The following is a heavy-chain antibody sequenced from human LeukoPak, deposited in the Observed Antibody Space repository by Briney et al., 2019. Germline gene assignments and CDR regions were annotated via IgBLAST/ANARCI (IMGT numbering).Heavy chain of an antibody. J-gene: IGHJ3*02. CDR2: IKHDGSQK. CDR1: GFTFSRYW. CDR3: ARDGMGGIKAFDI. Sequence: AGTLRLSCAASGFTFSRYWMSWVRQAQGIGRKWVANIKHDGSQKYYVDSVKGRITISRDNAKNSLYLQMNSLRAEDTAVYYCARDGMGGIKAFDIWGQGTMVTVSS. V-gene: IGHV3-7*05. D-gene: IGHD3-16*01.